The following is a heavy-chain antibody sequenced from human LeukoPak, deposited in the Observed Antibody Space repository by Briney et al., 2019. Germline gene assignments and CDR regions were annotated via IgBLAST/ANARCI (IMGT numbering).Heavy chain of an antibody. J-gene: IGHJ4*02. V-gene: IGHV3-69-1*02. D-gene: IGHD6-19*01. CDR1: GFTPSDYY. CDR2: IYSSVT. Sequence: GGSLRLSCAASGFTPSDYYMSWVRQAPGKGLEWVSFIYSSVTHYSDSVKGRFTISRDNAKNSLYLQMNSLRAEDTAVYYCARVYSSGWYYFDYWGQGTLVTVSS. CDR3: ARVYSSGWYYFDY.